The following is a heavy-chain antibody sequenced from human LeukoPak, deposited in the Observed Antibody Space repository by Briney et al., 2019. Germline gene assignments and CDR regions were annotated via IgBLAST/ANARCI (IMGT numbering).Heavy chain of an antibody. CDR3: AKDHTVYGSGSYLDF. D-gene: IGHD3-10*01. CDR1: GFTFSNYA. V-gene: IGHV3-23*01. J-gene: IGHJ4*02. Sequence: GGSLRLSCAASGFTFSNYAMRWVRQAPGKGLEWVSHISGGGSSTHYVDSVKGRFTISRDNSKNTLYLQMNSLRAEDTAVYYCAKDHTVYGSGSYLDFWGQGTLVTVSS. CDR2: ISGGGSST.